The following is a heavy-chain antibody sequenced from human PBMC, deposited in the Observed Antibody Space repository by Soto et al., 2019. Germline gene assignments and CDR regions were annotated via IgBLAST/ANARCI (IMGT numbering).Heavy chain of an antibody. Sequence: GASVKVSCKASGYTFTSYALSWVRHAPGQGLEWMGWISTYNGNTNYAQNLQGRVTMTTDISTNTAYMELRSLRSDDTAVYYCARVVGGIPVAGSWNWFDPWGQGPLVTVSS. J-gene: IGHJ5*02. CDR2: ISTYNGNT. V-gene: IGHV1-18*04. CDR1: GYTFTSYA. CDR3: ARVVGGIPVAGSWNWFDP. D-gene: IGHD6-19*01.